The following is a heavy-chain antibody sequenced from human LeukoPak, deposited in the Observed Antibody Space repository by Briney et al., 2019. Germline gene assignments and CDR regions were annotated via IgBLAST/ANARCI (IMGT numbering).Heavy chain of an antibody. CDR2: ISSSSSYI. CDR3: ARHKEKFQYYYYYYYMDV. V-gene: IGHV3-21*01. J-gene: IGHJ6*03. Sequence: GGSLRLFCAASGFTFSSYSMNWVREAPGKGLEWVSSISSSSSYIYYADSVKGQFTISRDNAKNSLYLQMNSLRAEDTAVYYCARHKEKFQYYYYYYYMDVWGKGTTVTVSS. CDR1: GFTFSSYS.